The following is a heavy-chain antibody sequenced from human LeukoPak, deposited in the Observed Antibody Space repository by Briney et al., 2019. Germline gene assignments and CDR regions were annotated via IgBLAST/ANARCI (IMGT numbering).Heavy chain of an antibody. Sequence: SETLSLTCTVSGGSISGFCWSWIRQPAGKGLEWIGRIYSSGSTNYNPSLKSRVTMSVDMSKNQFSLRLSSVTAADTAVYYCARLSYPFDYWGQGTLVTVSS. CDR3: ARLSYPFDY. D-gene: IGHD1-26*01. V-gene: IGHV4-4*07. CDR1: GGSISGFC. CDR2: IYSSGST. J-gene: IGHJ4*02.